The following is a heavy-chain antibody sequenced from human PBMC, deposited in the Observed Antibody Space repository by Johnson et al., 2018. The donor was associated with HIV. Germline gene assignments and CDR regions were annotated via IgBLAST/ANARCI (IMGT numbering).Heavy chain of an antibody. J-gene: IGHJ3*02. CDR2: IRYDGSNK. CDR1: GFTFSSYG. Sequence: QVQLVESGGGVVQPGGSLRLSCAASGFTFSSYGMHWVRQAPGKGLEWVAFIRYDGSNKYYADSVKGRFTISRDNSKNTLYLQMNSLRAEYTAVYYCAAPPERTGADDAFDIWGQGTMVTVSS. D-gene: IGHD1-1*01. V-gene: IGHV3-30*02. CDR3: AAPPERTGADDAFDI.